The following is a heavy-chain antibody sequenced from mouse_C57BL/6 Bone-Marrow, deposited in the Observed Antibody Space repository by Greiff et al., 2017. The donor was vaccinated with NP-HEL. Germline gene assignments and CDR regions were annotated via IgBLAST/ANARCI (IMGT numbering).Heavy chain of an antibody. Sequence: DVQLQESGPGMVKPSQSLSLTCTVTGYSITSGYDWHWIRHFPGNKLEWMGYISYSGSTNYNPSLKSRISITHDTSKNHFFLKLNSVTTEDTATYYCARALDSNYDWYFDVWGTGTTVTVSS. J-gene: IGHJ1*03. CDR1: GYSITSGYD. CDR2: ISYSGST. V-gene: IGHV3-1*01. D-gene: IGHD2-5*01. CDR3: ARALDSNYDWYFDV.